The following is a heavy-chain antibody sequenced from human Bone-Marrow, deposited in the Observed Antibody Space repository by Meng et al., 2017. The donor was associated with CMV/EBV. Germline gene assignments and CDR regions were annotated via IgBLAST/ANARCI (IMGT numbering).Heavy chain of an antibody. CDR2: INQNGIEK. V-gene: IGHV3-7*01. CDR3: VRDLGDGYSSGWYSANFDY. CDR1: GFTFSSYW. Sequence: GESLKISCAASGFTFSSYWMSWVRQAPGRGLEWVAHINQNGIEKYYVDSVKGRFTMSRDNAKNSLYLQMNSLRAEDTAVYYCVRDLGDGYSSGWYSANFDYWGRGTLVTVSS. J-gene: IGHJ4*01. D-gene: IGHD6-19*01.